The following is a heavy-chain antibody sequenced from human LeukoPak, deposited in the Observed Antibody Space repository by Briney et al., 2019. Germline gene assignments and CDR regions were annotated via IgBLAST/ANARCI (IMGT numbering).Heavy chain of an antibody. CDR2: IYYSGST. J-gene: IGHJ4*02. Sequence: SETLSLTCTVSGGSINTYYWSWIRQPPGKGLEWIGYIYYSGSTNYNPSLKSRVTISVDTSKNQFSLKLSSVTAADTAVYYCARGGSVWSYYYGSGSYLPYWGQGTLVTVSS. CDR1: GGSINTYY. CDR3: ARGGSVWSYYYGSGSYLPY. V-gene: IGHV4-59*12. D-gene: IGHD3-10*01.